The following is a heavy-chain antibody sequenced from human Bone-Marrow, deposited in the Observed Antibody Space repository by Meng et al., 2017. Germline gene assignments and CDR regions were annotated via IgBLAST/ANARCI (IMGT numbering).Heavy chain of an antibody. D-gene: IGHD6-25*01. CDR2: MNPNSGTA. CDR1: GYTFISSD. J-gene: IGHJ4*02. Sequence: QVHLVASGDKVQTPGALVKVSCKAFGYTFISSDINWVRQAVGQGLEWLGWMNPNSGTAVYAQSFQGRVTMTRDTSTDTAYLELSSLRSEDTALYYCARGKDSSDYYIFASWGQGTLVTVSS. V-gene: IGHV1-8*02. CDR3: ARGKDSSDYYIFAS.